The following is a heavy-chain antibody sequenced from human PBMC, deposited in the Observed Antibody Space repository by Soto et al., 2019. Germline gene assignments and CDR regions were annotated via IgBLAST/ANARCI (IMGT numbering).Heavy chain of an antibody. V-gene: IGHV1-2*02. CDR1: GYTFTGHY. CDR3: AREPMVRAAHGFDI. D-gene: IGHD3-10*01. Sequence: QVQLVQSGAEVKKPGASVKVSCKASGYTFTGHYMHWVRQAPGQGLEWMGWINPNSVGTKYAQKFQGRVTMTRDTSISTAYMELSRLRSDDTAVYYCAREPMVRAAHGFDIWGQGTMVTVSS. CDR2: INPNSVGT. J-gene: IGHJ3*02.